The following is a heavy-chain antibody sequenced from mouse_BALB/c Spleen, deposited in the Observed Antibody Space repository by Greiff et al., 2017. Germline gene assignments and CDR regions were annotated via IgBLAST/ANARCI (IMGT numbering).Heavy chain of an antibody. CDR3: ARGGGSSYPYAMDY. Sequence: DVMLVESGGGLVQPGGSRKLSCAASGFTFSSFGMHWVRQAPEKGLEWVAYISSGSSTIYYADTVKGRFTISRDNPKNTLFLQMTSLRSEDTAMYYCARGGGSSYPYAMDYWGQGTSVTVSS. V-gene: IGHV5-17*02. CDR2: ISSGSSTI. CDR1: GFTFSSFG. D-gene: IGHD1-1*01. J-gene: IGHJ4*01.